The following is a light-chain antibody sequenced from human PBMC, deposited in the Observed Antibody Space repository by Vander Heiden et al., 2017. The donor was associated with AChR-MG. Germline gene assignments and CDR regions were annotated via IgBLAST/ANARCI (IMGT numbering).Light chain of an antibody. CDR2: GAS. CDR1: QSVSSSY. J-gene: IGKJ3*01. Sequence: EIVLTQSPGTLSLSPGERATFSCRASQSVSSSYLGWYQQKPGQAPRLLIYGASIRATGIPDRFSGSGSGTDFTLTISRLEPEDFAVYYWQHDGNSITFGPGTKVHVK. CDR3: QHDGNSIT. V-gene: IGKV3-20*01.